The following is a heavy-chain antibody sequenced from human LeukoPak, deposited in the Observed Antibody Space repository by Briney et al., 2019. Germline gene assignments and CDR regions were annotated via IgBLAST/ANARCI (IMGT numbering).Heavy chain of an antibody. CDR1: GGSISSYY. CDR3: ARGVYIAAAQYGY. Sequence: PSETLSLTCTVSGGSISSYYWSWIRQPPGEGLEWIGYIYYSGTTNYNPSLKSRVTISVDTSKNQFSLKLSSVTAADTAVYYCARGVYIAAAQYGYWGQGTLVTVSS. D-gene: IGHD6-13*01. J-gene: IGHJ4*02. CDR2: IYYSGTT. V-gene: IGHV4-59*01.